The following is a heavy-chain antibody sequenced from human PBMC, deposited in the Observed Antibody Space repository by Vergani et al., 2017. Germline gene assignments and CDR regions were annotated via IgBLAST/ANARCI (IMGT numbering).Heavy chain of an antibody. V-gene: IGHV1-2*02. J-gene: IGHJ4*02. CDR3: AKGEWFGELFRYFDY. D-gene: IGHD3-10*01. CDR1: GYTFTGYY. Sequence: QVQLVQSGAEVKKPGASVKVSCKASGYTFTGYYMHWVRQAPGQGLEWMGWINPNSGGTNYAQKFQGRVTMTRDTSISTAYMELSRLRSDDTAVYYCAKGEWFGELFRYFDYWGQGTLVTVSS. CDR2: INPNSGGT.